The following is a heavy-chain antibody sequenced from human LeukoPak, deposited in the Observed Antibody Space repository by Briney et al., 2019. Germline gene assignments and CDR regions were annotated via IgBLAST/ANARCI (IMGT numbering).Heavy chain of an antibody. V-gene: IGHV3-33*01. CDR1: GFTLSSYG. CDR3: ARDRGYSGDYFDY. Sequence: GGSLRLSCAASGFTLSSYGMHWVRQAPGKGLEWVAVIWYDGSNKYYADSVKGRFTISRDNSKNTLYLQMNSLRAEDTAVYYCARDRGYSGDYFDYWGQGTLVTVSS. J-gene: IGHJ4*02. CDR2: IWYDGSNK. D-gene: IGHD5-18*01.